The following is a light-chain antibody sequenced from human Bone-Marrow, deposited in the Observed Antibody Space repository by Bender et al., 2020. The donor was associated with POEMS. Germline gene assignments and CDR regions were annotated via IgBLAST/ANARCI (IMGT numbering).Light chain of an antibody. CDR3: FSSDISGNQRV. Sequence: SFELTQPPSVSVSPGQTARIACSGDALSRKFAYWYQQKSGQAPLLVIYADSERPSGIPERFSGSSSGTVATLTISGAQVEDDADYYCFSSDISGNQRVFSGGTKLTVL. CDR1: ALSRKF. J-gene: IGLJ3*02. V-gene: IGLV3-10*01. CDR2: ADS.